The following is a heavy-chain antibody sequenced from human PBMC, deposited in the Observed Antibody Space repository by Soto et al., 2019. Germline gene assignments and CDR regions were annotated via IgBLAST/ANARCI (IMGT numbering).Heavy chain of an antibody. CDR2: MNPNSGNT. D-gene: IGHD2-15*01. Sequence: GASVKVSCKASGYTFTSYDINWVRQATGQGLEWMGWMNPNSGNTGYAQKFQGRVTMTRNTSISTAYMELSSLRSEDTAVYYCAREKGYCSGGSCYYYYYYMDVWGKGTTVTVSS. J-gene: IGHJ6*03. CDR1: GYTFTSYD. CDR3: AREKGYCSGGSCYYYYYYMDV. V-gene: IGHV1-8*01.